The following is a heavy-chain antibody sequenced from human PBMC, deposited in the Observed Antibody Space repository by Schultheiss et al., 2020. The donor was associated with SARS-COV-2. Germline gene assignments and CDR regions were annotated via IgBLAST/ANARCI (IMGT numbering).Heavy chain of an antibody. CDR1: GGTFSSYA. J-gene: IGHJ4*02. CDR2: IIPIFGTA. V-gene: IGHV1-69*13. D-gene: IGHD2-21*02. CDR3: ARDRMVVTAIPSYYFDY. Sequence: SVKVSCKASGGTFSSYAISWVRQAPGQGLEWMGGIIPIFGTANYAQKFQGRVTITADESTSTAYMELSSLRSEDTAVYYCARDRMVVTAIPSYYFDYWGQGTLVTVSS.